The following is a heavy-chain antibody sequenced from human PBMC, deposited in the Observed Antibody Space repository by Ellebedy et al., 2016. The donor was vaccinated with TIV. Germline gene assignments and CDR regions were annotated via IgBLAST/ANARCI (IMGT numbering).Heavy chain of an antibody. CDR3: ARDRIYGSGSYRPYYYYGMDV. CDR1: GGTFSSYA. CDR2: IIPIFGTA. D-gene: IGHD3-10*01. Sequence: SVKVSXKASGGTFSSYAISWVRQAPGQGLEWMGGIIPIFGTANYAQKFQGRVTITADKSTSTAYMELSSLRSEDTAVYYCARDRIYGSGSYRPYYYYGMDVWGQGTTVTVSS. V-gene: IGHV1-69*06. J-gene: IGHJ6*02.